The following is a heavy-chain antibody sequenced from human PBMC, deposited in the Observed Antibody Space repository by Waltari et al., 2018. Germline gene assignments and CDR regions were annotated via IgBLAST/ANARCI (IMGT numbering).Heavy chain of an antibody. D-gene: IGHD6-19*01. Sequence: QVQLQQSGPGLVKPSQTLSLTCAISGDSVSSNSAAWNWIRQSPSRGLEWLGMTYYRSKWYNDYSVSVKSRITINPDTSKNQFSLQLNSVTPEDTAVYYCARDTPGIAVAGTQGRFFDYWGQGTLVTVSS. CDR1: GDSVSSNSAA. CDR3: ARDTPGIAVAGTQGRFFDY. V-gene: IGHV6-1*01. CDR2: TYYRSKWYN. J-gene: IGHJ4*02.